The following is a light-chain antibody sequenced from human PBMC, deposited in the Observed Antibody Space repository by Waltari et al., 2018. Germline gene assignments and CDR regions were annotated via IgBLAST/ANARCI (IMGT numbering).Light chain of an antibody. CDR1: RGHSSYA. Sequence: QLVVTQSPSASASLGASVKLTCTLSRGHSSYAVAWHQQQPEKGPRYLMIVNSDGSHTKGAEIPDRFSGSSSGAERYLTISSLQSEDEADYYCQTWGTGIRVFGGGTKLTVL. CDR2: VNSDGSH. CDR3: QTWGTGIRV. J-gene: IGLJ3*02. V-gene: IGLV4-69*01.